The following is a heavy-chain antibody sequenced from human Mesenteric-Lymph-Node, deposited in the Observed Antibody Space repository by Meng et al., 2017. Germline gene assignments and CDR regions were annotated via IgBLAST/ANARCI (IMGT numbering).Heavy chain of an antibody. V-gene: IGHV3-23*01. J-gene: IGHJ4*02. CDR2: ITGTGGGT. Sequence: GESLKISCVGSGFTLNSYGMAWVRQAPGTGLEWVSGITGTGGGTFYADSVKGRFTISRDNSKNTLYLQMNSLRVDDTAVYYCCRDGYNFIPNDYWGQGTRVT. CDR1: GFTLNSYG. D-gene: IGHD5-24*01. CDR3: CRDGYNFIPNDY.